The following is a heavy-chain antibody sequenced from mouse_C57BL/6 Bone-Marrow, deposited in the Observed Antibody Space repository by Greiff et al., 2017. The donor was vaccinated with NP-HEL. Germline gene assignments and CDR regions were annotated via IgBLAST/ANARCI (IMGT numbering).Heavy chain of an antibody. Sequence: EVQLQQSGAELVRPGASVKLSCTASGFTFKDDYMHWVKQRPEQGLEWIGWIDPENGDTEYASKFQGKATITADTSSNTAYLQLSSLTSEDTAVYYCTNCYFDYWGQGTTLTVSS. CDR3: TNCYFDY. V-gene: IGHV14-4*01. CDR1: GFTFKDDY. J-gene: IGHJ2*01. CDR2: IDPENGDT.